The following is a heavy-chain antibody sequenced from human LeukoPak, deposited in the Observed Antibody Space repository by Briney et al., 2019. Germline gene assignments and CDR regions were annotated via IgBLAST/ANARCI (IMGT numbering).Heavy chain of an antibody. V-gene: IGHV3-23*01. D-gene: IGHD6-19*01. Sequence: GGSLRLSCAASGFTFRSYAIYWVRQAPGKGLEWVSGISGSGGDTYFADSVKGRFTISRDNSKNTVFLQMDSLRAEDTAVYYCAKTTAGYSSGRHPGWPIDYGGQGTLVTVSS. J-gene: IGHJ4*02. CDR3: AKTTAGYSSGRHPGWPIDY. CDR1: GFTFRSYA. CDR2: ISGSGGDT.